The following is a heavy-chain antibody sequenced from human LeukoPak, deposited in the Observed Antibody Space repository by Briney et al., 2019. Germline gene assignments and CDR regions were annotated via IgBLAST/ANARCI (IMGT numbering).Heavy chain of an antibody. CDR2: ISAYNGNT. CDR3: ARVDSSSWRYYFDY. CDR1: GYIFTSYG. D-gene: IGHD6-13*01. J-gene: IGHJ4*02. V-gene: IGHV1-18*01. Sequence: ASVKVSCKASGYIFTSYGISWVRQAPGQGLEWMGWISAYNGNTNHAQKFQGRVTMTTDTSTSTAYMELRSLRSDDTALYYCARVDSSSWRYYFDYWGQGTLVTVSS.